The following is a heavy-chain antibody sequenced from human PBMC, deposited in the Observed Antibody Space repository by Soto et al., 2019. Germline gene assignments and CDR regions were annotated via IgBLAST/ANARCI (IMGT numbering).Heavy chain of an antibody. CDR3: ARDVSAVIDY. Sequence: QVQLVESGGGVVQPGRSLRLSCAASGFIFSTYAMHWVRQAPGKGLEWVAVISYDGSNKYYADSVKGRFTISRDNSKNTLYLQMNSLRAEDTAVYYCARDVSAVIDYWGQGTLVTVSS. CDR2: ISYDGSNK. J-gene: IGHJ4*02. D-gene: IGHD3-22*01. V-gene: IGHV3-30-3*01. CDR1: GFIFSTYA.